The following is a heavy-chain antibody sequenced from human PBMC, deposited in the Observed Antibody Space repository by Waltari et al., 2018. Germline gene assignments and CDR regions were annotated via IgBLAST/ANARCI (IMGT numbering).Heavy chain of an antibody. V-gene: IGHV3-7*01. J-gene: IGHJ6*02. CDR2: IKQDGSEK. CDR3: ARKGSSWYPDGMDV. Sequence: VQLVESGGGLIQPGGSLRLSCAASGFTFSSYWMSWVRQAPGKGLEWVANIKQDGSEKYYVDSVKGRFTISRDNAKNSLYLQMNSLRAEDTAVYYCARKGSSWYPDGMDVWGQGTTVTVSS. CDR1: GFTFSSYW. D-gene: IGHD6-13*01.